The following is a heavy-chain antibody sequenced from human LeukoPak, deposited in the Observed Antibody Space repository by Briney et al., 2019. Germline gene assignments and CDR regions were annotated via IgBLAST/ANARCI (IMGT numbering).Heavy chain of an antibody. CDR2: IWYDGSNK. V-gene: IGHV3-33*01. CDR1: GFTFSSYG. CDR3: AAHHGELGYFDY. Sequence: SGESLKISCAASGFTFSSYGMHWVRQAPGKGLEWVAVIWYDGSNKYYADSVKGRFTISRDNSKNTLYLQMNSLRAEDTAVYYCAAHHGELGYFDYWGQGTLVTVSS. J-gene: IGHJ4*02. D-gene: IGHD1-26*01.